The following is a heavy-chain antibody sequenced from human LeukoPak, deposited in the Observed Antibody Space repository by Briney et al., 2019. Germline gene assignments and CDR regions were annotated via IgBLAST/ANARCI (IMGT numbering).Heavy chain of an antibody. CDR3: ASSRIVGATDAFDI. J-gene: IGHJ3*02. D-gene: IGHD1-26*01. CDR2: IYPGDSDT. CDR1: GYSFTSYW. Sequence: GESLQISCKGSGYSFTSYWIAWVRQMPGKGLEWMGIIYPGDSDTKYSPSFQGQVTISADKSITTAYLQWSSLKASDTAMYYCASSRIVGATDAFDIWGQGTMVTVSS. V-gene: IGHV5-51*01.